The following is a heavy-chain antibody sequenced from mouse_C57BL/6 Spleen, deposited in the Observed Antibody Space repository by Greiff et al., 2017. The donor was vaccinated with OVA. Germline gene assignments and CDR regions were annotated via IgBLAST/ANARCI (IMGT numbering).Heavy chain of an antibody. V-gene: IGHV1-50*01. CDR2: IDPSDSYT. CDR3: ARGGRGWFAY. CDR1: GYTFTSYW. Sequence: VQLQQPGAELVKPGASVKLSCKASGYTFTSYWMQWVKQRPGQGLEWIGEIDPSDSYTNYNQKFKGKATLTVDTSSSTAYMQLSSLTSEDSAVYYCARGGRGWFAYWGQGTLVTVSA. J-gene: IGHJ3*01. D-gene: IGHD3-3*01.